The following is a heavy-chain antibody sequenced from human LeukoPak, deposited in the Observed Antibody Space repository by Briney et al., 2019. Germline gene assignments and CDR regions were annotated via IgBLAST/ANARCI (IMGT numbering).Heavy chain of an antibody. CDR2: ISGSGGST. D-gene: IGHD2-21*02. J-gene: IGHJ4*02. Sequence: GGFLRLSCAASGFTFSSYAMSWVRQAPGKGLEWVSAISGSGGSTYYADSVKGRFTISRDNSKNTLYLQMNSLRAEDTAVYYCAKVYCGGDCRAFDYWGQGTLVTVSS. CDR1: GFTFSSYA. V-gene: IGHV3-23*01. CDR3: AKVYCGGDCRAFDY.